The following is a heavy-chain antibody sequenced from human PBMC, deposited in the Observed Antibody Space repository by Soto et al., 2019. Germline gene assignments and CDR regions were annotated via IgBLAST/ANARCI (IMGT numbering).Heavy chain of an antibody. J-gene: IGHJ5*02. CDR2: IIPIFGTA. CDR1: GGTFSSYA. V-gene: IGHV1-69*06. Sequence: GASVKVSCKASGGTFSSYAISWVRQAPGQGLEWMGGIIPIFGTANYAQKFQGRVTITADKSTSTAYMELSSLSSEDTAAYYCARYQMVYANWFDPWGQGTLVTVSS. D-gene: IGHD2-8*01. CDR3: ARYQMVYANWFDP.